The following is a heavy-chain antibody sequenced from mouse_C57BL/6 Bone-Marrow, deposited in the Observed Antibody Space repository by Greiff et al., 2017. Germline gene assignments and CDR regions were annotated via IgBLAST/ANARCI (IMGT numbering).Heavy chain of an antibody. D-gene: IGHD1-1*01. V-gene: IGHV2-6-1*01. CDR3: ARQNTDYYGSTREGNAMDY. CDR2: IWSDGST. J-gene: IGHJ4*01. Sequence: VKLMESGPGLVAPSQSLSITCTVSGFSLTSYGVHWVRQPPGKGLEWLVVIWSDGSTTYNSALKSRLSISKDNSKSQVFLKMNSLQTDDTAMYYCARQNTDYYGSTREGNAMDYWGQGTSVTVSS. CDR1: GFSLTSYG.